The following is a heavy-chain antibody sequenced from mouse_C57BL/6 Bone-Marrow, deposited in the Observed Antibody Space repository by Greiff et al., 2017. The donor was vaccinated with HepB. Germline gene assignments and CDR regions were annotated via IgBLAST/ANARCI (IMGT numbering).Heavy chain of an antibody. D-gene: IGHD1-1*01. V-gene: IGHV1-76*01. J-gene: IGHJ1*03. CDR3: ARNYYGSSYSWYFDV. Sequence: QVQLQQSGAELVRPGASVKLSCKASGYTFTDYYINWVKQRPGQGLEWIARIYPGSGNTYYNEKFKGKATLTAEKSSSTAYMQLSSLTSEDSAVYICARNYYGSSYSWYFDVLGTGTTVTVSS. CDR2: IYPGSGNT. CDR1: GYTFTDYY.